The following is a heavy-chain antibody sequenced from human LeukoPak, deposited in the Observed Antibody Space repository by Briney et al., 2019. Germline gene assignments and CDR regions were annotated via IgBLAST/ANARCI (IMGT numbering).Heavy chain of an antibody. CDR3: ARVSSMIVVVITIVHYGMDV. J-gene: IGHJ6*02. CDR2: IKQDGSEK. CDR1: GFTFSSYW. D-gene: IGHD3-22*01. Sequence: PGGSLGLSCAASGFTFSSYWMSRVRQAPGKGLEWVANIKQDGSEKYYVDSVKGRFTISRDNAKNSLYLQMNSLRAEDTAVYYCARVSSMIVVVITIVHYGMDVWGQGTTVTVSS. V-gene: IGHV3-7*01.